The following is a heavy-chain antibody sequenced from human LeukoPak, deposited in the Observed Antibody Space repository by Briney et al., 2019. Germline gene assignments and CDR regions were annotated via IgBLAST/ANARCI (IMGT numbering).Heavy chain of an antibody. CDR3: ARFAYCGGHCWYYFDY. CDR2: IYYSGST. V-gene: IGHV4-39*01. CDR1: GGSISSSSYY. D-gene: IGHD2-21*02. Sequence: SETLSLTCTVSGGSISSSSYYWGWIRQPPGKGLEWIGSIYYSGSTYYNPSLKSRVTISVDTSKNQFSLKLSSVTAADTAVYYCARFAYCGGHCWYYFDYWGQGSLVTVSS. J-gene: IGHJ4*02.